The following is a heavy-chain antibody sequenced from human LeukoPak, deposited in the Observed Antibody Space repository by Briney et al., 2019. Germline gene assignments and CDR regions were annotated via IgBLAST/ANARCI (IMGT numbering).Heavy chain of an antibody. J-gene: IGHJ3*02. CDR3: ARTIEGGDAFDI. V-gene: IGHV1-46*01. D-gene: IGHD1-26*01. CDR1: GYTFTSYY. Sequence: ASVKVSCKASGYTFTSYYMHWVRQAPGQGLEWMGIINPSGGGTSYAQKFQGRVTMTRDTSTSTVYMELSSLRSEDTAVYYCARTIEGGDAFDIWGQGTMVTVSS. CDR2: INPSGGGT.